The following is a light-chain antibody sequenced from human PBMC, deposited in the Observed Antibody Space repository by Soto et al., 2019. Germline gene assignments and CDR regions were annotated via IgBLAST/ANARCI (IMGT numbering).Light chain of an antibody. CDR2: WAS. J-gene: IGKJ4*01. CDR3: QQYYSTLT. Sequence: IVMTQSPDSLAVSLGERATINCKSSQSVLYSSNNKNYLAWYQQKPGQPPELLIYWASTRESGVPDRFSGSGSGTDFTLTISSLQAEDVAVYYCQQYYSTLTFGGGTKVEIK. CDR1: QSVLYSSNNKNY. V-gene: IGKV4-1*01.